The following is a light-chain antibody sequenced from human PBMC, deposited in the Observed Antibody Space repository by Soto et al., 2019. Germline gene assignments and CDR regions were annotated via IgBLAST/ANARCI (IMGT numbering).Light chain of an antibody. V-gene: IGKV3-20*01. CDR3: QQYGSSPSIT. Sequence: EIVMTQSPATLSVSPGERATLSCRASQSVSSNVAWYQQTPGQAPRLLIYGASSRATGIPDRFSGSGSGTDFTLTISRLEPEDFAVYYCQQYGSSPSITFGQGTRLEIK. CDR1: QSVSSN. CDR2: GAS. J-gene: IGKJ5*01.